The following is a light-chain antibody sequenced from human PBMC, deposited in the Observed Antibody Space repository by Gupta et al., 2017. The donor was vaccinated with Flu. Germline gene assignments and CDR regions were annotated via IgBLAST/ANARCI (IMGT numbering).Light chain of an antibody. J-gene: IGKJ3*01. Sequence: EIVLTQSPGTLSLSPGERATPSCRASQSVSSNYLAWYQQKPGQAPRLLIYSASSRVTGIPDRFSGSGSGTDFTLTISRLEPEDFAVYYCQYYDTSLLFTFGPGTKVETK. CDR3: QYYDTSLLFT. CDR2: SAS. V-gene: IGKV3-20*01. CDR1: QSVSSNY.